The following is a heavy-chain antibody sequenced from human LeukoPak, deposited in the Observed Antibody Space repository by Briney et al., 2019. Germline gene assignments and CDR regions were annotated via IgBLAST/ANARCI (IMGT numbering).Heavy chain of an antibody. J-gene: IGHJ4*02. D-gene: IGHD6-13*01. V-gene: IGHV4-30-4*01. CDR3: AREMWSSSRYPDY. Sequence: PSQTLSLTCTVSGGSISSGDYYWSWIRQPPGKGLEWIGYIYYSGSTCYNPSLKSRVTISVDTSKNRFSLKLSSVTAADTAVYYCAREMWSSSRYPDYWGQGTLVTVSS. CDR1: GGSISSGDYY. CDR2: IYYSGST.